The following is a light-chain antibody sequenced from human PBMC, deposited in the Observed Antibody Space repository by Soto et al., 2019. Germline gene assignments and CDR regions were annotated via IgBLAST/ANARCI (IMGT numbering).Light chain of an antibody. V-gene: IGKV1-39*01. J-gene: IGKJ1*01. CDR2: AAS. CDR1: QSISSY. Sequence: DIQITQSPSPLSASVGDRVTITCRASQSISSYLNWYQQKPGKAPKLLIYAASSLQSGVPSRFSGSGSGTDFTLTISSLQPEDFATYYCQQSYSTPGTFGQGTKVDIK. CDR3: QQSYSTPGT.